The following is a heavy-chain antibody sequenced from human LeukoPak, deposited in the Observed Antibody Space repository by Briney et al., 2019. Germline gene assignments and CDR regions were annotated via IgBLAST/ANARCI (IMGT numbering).Heavy chain of an antibody. J-gene: IGHJ4*02. V-gene: IGHV3-7*02. CDR2: IKHDGSET. Sequence: PGGSLRLSCAATGFSFTNYWMSWVRQAPGKGLEWVANIKHDGSETYYVDSVKGRFTISRDNSKTTLDLQMNSLRAEDTAVYYCARSDNSENLYYFDYWGQGTLVTVSS. CDR3: ARSDNSENLYYFDY. CDR1: GFSFTNYW. D-gene: IGHD1-1*01.